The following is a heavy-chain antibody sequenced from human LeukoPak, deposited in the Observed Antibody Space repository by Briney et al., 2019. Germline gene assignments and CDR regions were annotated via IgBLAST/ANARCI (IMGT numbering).Heavy chain of an antibody. Sequence: SGGSLRLSCAASGFTVSSNYMSWVRQAPGKGLEWVSSISSSSSYIYYADSVKGRFTISRDNAKNSLYLQMNSLRAEDTAVYYCARGSSSSWYGVSWGQGTLVTVSS. CDR3: ARGSSSSWYGVS. D-gene: IGHD6-13*01. J-gene: IGHJ5*02. CDR2: ISSSSSYI. V-gene: IGHV3-21*01. CDR1: GFTVSSNY.